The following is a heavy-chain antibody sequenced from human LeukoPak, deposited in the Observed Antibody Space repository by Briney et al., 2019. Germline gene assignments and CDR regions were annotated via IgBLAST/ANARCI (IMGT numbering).Heavy chain of an antibody. D-gene: IGHD2/OR15-2a*01. CDR2: INWNGGST. CDR3: ARGRIIRGYFDY. V-gene: IGHV3-20*04. CDR1: GFTFSDYY. J-gene: IGHJ4*02. Sequence: PGGSLRLSCAASGFTFSDYYMSWIRQAPGKGLEWVSGINWNGGSTGYADSVKGRFTISRDNAKNSLYLQMNSLRAEDTALYYCARGRIIRGYFDYWGQGTLVTVSS.